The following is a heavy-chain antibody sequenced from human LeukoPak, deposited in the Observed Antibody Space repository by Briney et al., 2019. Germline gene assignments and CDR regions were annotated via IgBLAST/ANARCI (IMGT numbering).Heavy chain of an antibody. D-gene: IGHD5-12*01. Sequence: ASVKVSCKASGYTFIGYYMHWVRQAPGQGLEWMGWINPNSGGTNYAQKFQGRVTMTRDKSISTAYLQWSSLKASDTAMYYCARHLVATIADYWGQGTLVTVSS. CDR2: INPNSGGT. V-gene: IGHV1-2*02. CDR3: ARHLVATIADY. CDR1: GYTFIGYY. J-gene: IGHJ4*02.